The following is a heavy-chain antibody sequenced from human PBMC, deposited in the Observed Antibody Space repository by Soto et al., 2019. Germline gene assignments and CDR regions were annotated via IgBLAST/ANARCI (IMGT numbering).Heavy chain of an antibody. CDR2: INDADGNT. V-gene: IGHV1-3*01. J-gene: IGHJ4*02. D-gene: IGHD2-15*01. CDR1: GYTFGSYA. CDR3: ARDPPGSGPNFDN. Sequence: GASVKVSCKASGYTFGSYAIHWVRQAPGQSLEWMGCINDADGNTKYSQKFQGRVTLTRDTSASTAYMELSSLKSEDTAVYYCARDPPGSGPNFDNWGQGTLVTVSS.